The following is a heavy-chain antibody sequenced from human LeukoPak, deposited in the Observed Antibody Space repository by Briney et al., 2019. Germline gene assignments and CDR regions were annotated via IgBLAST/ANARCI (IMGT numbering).Heavy chain of an antibody. CDR3: ARGYDFWSGYPSS. CDR2: INPNSGGT. CDR1: GYTFTGYY. Sequence: GASVKVSCKASGYTFTGYYMHWVRQASGQGLEGMGWINPNSGGTNYAQKFQGRVTMTRDTSISTAYMELSRLRSDDTAVYYCARGYDFWSGYPSSWGQGTLVTVSS. J-gene: IGHJ5*02. V-gene: IGHV1-2*02. D-gene: IGHD3-3*01.